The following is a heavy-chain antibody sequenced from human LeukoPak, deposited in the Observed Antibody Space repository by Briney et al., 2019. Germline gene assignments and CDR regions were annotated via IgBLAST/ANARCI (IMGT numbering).Heavy chain of an antibody. CDR1: GYSFTTFW. CDR3: ARRERKQGTYYYYYGMDV. J-gene: IGHJ6*02. Sequence: GESLKISCKASGYSFTTFWIGWVRQMPGKGLDWMGLIYPGDSDTRYSPSFQGQVTMSADKSISTAYLQWSSLKASDTAIYYCARRERKQGTYYYYYGMDVWGQGTTVTVSS. CDR2: IYPGDSDT. V-gene: IGHV5-51*01.